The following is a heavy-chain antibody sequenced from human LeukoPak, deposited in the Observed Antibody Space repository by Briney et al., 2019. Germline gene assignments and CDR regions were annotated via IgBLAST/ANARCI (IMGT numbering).Heavy chain of an antibody. J-gene: IGHJ4*02. Sequence: SETLSLTCAVYGGSFSGYYWSWIRLPPGKGLEWIGEINHSGSTNYNPSLKSRVTISVGTSKNQFSLKLSSVTAADTAVYYCARGGKGLVQSFDYWGQGTLVTVSS. CDR3: ARGGKGLVQSFDY. V-gene: IGHV4-34*01. D-gene: IGHD6-19*01. CDR1: GGSFSGYY. CDR2: INHSGST.